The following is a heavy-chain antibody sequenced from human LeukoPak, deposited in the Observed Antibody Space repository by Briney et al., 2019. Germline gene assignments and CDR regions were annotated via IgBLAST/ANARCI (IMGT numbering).Heavy chain of an antibody. D-gene: IGHD2-2*02. CDR3: ARPPHSCSSTSCYSQY. Sequence: GGSLRLSCAASGFTFSNYGMHWARQAPGEGLEWVAIISYDGSNKYYADSVKGRFTISRDNSKNTLYLQMNSLRAEDTAVYFCARPPHSCSSTSCYSQYWGQGTLVTVSP. V-gene: IGHV3-30*03. J-gene: IGHJ4*02. CDR1: GFTFSNYG. CDR2: ISYDGSNK.